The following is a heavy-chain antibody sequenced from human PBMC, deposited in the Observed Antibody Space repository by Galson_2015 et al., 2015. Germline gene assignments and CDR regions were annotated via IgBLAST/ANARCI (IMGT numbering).Heavy chain of an antibody. J-gene: IGHJ6*02. CDR1: GGTFSSYA. Sequence: SVKVSCKASGGTFSSYAISWVRQAPGQGLEWMGGIIPIFGTANYAQKFQGRVTITADESTSTAYMELSSLRSEDTAVYYCALVRSEAEYYYGMDVWGQGTTVTVSS. CDR2: IIPIFGTA. CDR3: ALVRSEAEYYYGMDV. D-gene: IGHD1-26*01. V-gene: IGHV1-69*13.